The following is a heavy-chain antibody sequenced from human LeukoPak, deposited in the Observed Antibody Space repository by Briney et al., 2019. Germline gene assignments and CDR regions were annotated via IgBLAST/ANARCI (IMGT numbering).Heavy chain of an antibody. D-gene: IGHD4-11*01. Sequence: GASVKVSCKASGYTFTSYSMNWVRQAPGQGLEWLGWINTNTGNPTYAQGFTGRFVFSLDTSVSTAYLQISSLKAEDTAVYYCAREGYMTTVTTGPSFGYWGQGTLVTVSS. CDR3: AREGYMTTVTTGPSFGY. CDR2: INTNTGNP. V-gene: IGHV7-4-1*02. CDR1: GYTFTSYS. J-gene: IGHJ4*02.